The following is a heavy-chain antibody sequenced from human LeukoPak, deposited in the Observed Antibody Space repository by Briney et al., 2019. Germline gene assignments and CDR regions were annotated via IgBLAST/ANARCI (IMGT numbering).Heavy chain of an antibody. CDR2: IKQDGSEK. Sequence: GGSLRLSCAASGFTFSSYWMSWVRQAPGKGLEWVANIKQDGSEKYYVDSVKGRFTISRDNAKNSLYLQMNSLRAEDTAVYYCARDRTPYSSSSVPAYRGQGTLVTVSS. V-gene: IGHV3-7*01. CDR3: ARDRTPYSSSSVPAY. CDR1: GFTFSSYW. D-gene: IGHD6-6*01. J-gene: IGHJ4*02.